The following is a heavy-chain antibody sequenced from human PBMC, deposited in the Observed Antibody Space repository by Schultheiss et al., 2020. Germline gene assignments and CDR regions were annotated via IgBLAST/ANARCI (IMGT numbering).Heavy chain of an antibody. CDR3: ARAVSDTAMLNY. J-gene: IGHJ4*02. CDR2: IWYDGSNK. Sequence: GGSLRLSCAASGFTFSSYGMHWVRQAPGKGLEWVAVIWYDGSNKYYADSVKGRFTISRENSKNTLYLQMNSLRAEDTALYYCARAVSDTAMLNYWGQGTLVTV. V-gene: IGHV3-33*01. CDR1: GFTFSSYG. D-gene: IGHD5-18*01.